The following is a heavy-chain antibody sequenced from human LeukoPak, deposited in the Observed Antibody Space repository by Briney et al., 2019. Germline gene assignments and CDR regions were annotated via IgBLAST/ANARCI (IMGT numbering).Heavy chain of an antibody. D-gene: IGHD2-15*01. J-gene: IGHJ4*02. CDR2: ISYDGSNK. CDR1: GFTFSSYG. CDR3: AKARGVAATRISFDY. V-gene: IGHV3-30*18. Sequence: PGGSLRLSCAASGFTFSSYGMPWVRQAPGKGLEWVAVISYDGSNKYYADSVKGRFTISRDNSKNTLYLQMNSLRAEDTAVYYCAKARGVAATRISFDYWGQGTLVTVSS.